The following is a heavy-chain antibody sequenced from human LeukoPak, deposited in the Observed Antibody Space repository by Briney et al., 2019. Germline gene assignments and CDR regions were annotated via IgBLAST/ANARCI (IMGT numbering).Heavy chain of an antibody. CDR1: GFTFSSYW. CDR2: IKRDGNEK. Sequence: GGSLRLSCAASGFTFSSYWMNWVRQAPGKGLEWVANIKRDGNEKNYVDSVRGRFSISRDNAKNSLYLQMGSLRAEDTAVYYCAKEGAYPIITYDSWGQGARVTVSS. D-gene: IGHD3-10*01. CDR3: AKEGAYPIITYDS. V-gene: IGHV3-7*01. J-gene: IGHJ5*01.